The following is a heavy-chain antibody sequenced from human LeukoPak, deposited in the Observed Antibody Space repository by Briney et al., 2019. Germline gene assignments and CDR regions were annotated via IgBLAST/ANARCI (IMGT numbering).Heavy chain of an antibody. CDR1: GFTVSSNY. J-gene: IGHJ4*02. D-gene: IGHD3-22*01. CDR3: ARDTSGHYDSGGYIPLDY. Sequence: PGGSLRLSCAASGFTVSSNYMSWVRQAPGKGLEWVSVIYSGGSTYYADSVKGRFTISRDNSKNTLYLQMNSLRAEDTAVYYCARDTSGHYDSGGYIPLDYWGQGTLVTVSS. CDR2: IYSGGST. V-gene: IGHV3-66*01.